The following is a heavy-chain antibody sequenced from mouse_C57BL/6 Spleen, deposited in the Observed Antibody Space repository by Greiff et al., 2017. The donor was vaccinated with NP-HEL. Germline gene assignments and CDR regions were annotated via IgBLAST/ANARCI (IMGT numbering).Heavy chain of an antibody. Sequence: DVQLVESGGGLVQPKGSLKLSCAASGFTFNTYAMHWVRQAPGKGLEWVARIRSKSSNYATYYADSVKDRFTISRDDSQSMLYLQMNNLKTEDTAMDYCVREDYGSSHWYFDVWGTGTTVTVSS. CDR1: GFTFNTYA. J-gene: IGHJ1*03. CDR2: IRSKSSNYAT. D-gene: IGHD1-1*01. V-gene: IGHV10-3*01. CDR3: VREDYGSSHWYFDV.